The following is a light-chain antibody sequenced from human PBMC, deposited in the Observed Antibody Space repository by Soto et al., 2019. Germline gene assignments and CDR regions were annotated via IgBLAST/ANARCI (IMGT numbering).Light chain of an antibody. J-gene: IGKJ4*01. CDR2: AAS. V-gene: IGKV1-39*01. CDR3: QQSYSTLT. Sequence: DIQMTQSPSSLSAYVGDRVTITCRASQRISSYLNWYQQKPGKAPKLLIYAASSLQSGVPSRFSGSGSGTDFTLTISSLQPEDFATYYCQQSYSTLTFGGGTKVDI. CDR1: QRISSY.